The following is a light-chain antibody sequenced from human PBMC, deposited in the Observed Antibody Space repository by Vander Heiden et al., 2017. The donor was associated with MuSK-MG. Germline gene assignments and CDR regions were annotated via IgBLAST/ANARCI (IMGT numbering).Light chain of an antibody. CDR2: AAS. Sequence: DIQMTQTPSSLSASVGDRVTITCRASQSISTYLNWYQHKLGKAPKLLIYAASSLQSGVPSRFSGSGSGTDFTLTISRLQPEDFATYYCQQRDSAPWTFGQGTKVEIK. V-gene: IGKV1-39*01. J-gene: IGKJ1*01. CDR1: QSISTY. CDR3: QQRDSAPWT.